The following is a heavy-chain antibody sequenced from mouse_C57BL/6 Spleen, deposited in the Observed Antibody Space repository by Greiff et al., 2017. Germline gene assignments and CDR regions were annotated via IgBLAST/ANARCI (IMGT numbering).Heavy chain of an antibody. CDR1: GYTFTSYW. CDR3: AREVGRDAMDY. D-gene: IGHD4-1*01. J-gene: IGHJ4*01. CDR2: IDPSDSYT. Sequence: QVHVKQPGAELVKPGASVKLSCKASGYTFTSYWMQWVKQRPGQGLEWIGEIDPSDSYTNYNQKFKGKATLTVDTSSSTAYMQLSSLTSEDSAVYYCAREVGRDAMDYWGQGTSVTVSS. V-gene: IGHV1-50*01.